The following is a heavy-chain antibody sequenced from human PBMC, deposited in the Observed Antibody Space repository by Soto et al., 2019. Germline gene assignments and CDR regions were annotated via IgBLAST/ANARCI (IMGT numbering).Heavy chain of an antibody. CDR2: IYYTGST. V-gene: IGHV4-59*08. CDR1: GGSISSHY. Sequence: PSETLSLTCNVSGGSISSHYWSWIRQPPGKGLEWIGYIYYTGSTNYNPSLKSRVSISVDTSNNQFSLRLRSVTAADTAVYYCARPDNYFFFMDVCGKGTTVTGSS. J-gene: IGHJ6*03. CDR3: ARPDNYFFFMDV.